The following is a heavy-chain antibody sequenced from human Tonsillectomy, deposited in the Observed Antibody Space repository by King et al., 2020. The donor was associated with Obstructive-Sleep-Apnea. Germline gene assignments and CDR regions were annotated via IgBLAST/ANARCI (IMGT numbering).Heavy chain of an antibody. CDR1: GLSFNNYA. CDR3: ARGAPFYYDSSGSYDF. V-gene: IGHV3-30*04. J-gene: IGHJ4*02. Sequence: VQLVESGGGVVQPGRSLRLSCAASGLSFNNYAMHWVRQAPGKGLEWVAVISYDGGNKYYADSVKGRFTISRDNSKNTLYLQMNSLRAEDTAVYYCARGAPFYYDSSGSYDFWGQGTLVTVSS. CDR2: ISYDGGNK. D-gene: IGHD3-22*01.